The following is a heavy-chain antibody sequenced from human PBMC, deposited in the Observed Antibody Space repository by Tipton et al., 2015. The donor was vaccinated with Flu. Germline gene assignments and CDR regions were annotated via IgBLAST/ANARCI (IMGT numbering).Heavy chain of an antibody. V-gene: IGHV4-31*03. Sequence: TLSLTCTVSGDSISSGGHYWSWIRQHPGKGLEWIGYTYSSGTTHYNPSLKSRVTISLDTPKNHFSLKLSSVTAADTAVYYCARDYGGHIYYWGQGTPVTVSS. D-gene: IGHD2-21*01. J-gene: IGHJ4*02. CDR2: TYSSGTT. CDR1: GDSISSGGHY. CDR3: ARDYGGHIYY.